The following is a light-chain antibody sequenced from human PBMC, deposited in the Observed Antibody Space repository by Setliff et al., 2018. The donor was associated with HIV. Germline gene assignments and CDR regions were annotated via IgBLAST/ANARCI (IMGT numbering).Light chain of an antibody. J-gene: IGLJ1*01. Sequence: QSALTQPASVSGSPGQSIIISCTGTSSDIGDYSYVSWYQHHPGKAPKLIIFDVRNRPSGVSNRFSASKSGTTASLTISGLQAEDEADYYCSSYRRSVTPFVFGTGTKVTVL. CDR3: SSYRRSVTPFV. CDR1: SSDIGDYSY. CDR2: DVR. V-gene: IGLV2-14*03.